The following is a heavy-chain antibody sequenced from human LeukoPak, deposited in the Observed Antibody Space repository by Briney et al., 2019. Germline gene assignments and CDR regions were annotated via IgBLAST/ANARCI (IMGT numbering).Heavy chain of an antibody. CDR2: IKQDGSEK. CDR1: GFTFSNYW. Sequence: GSLRLSCAASGFTFSNYWMSWVRQAPGKGLEWVANIKQDGSEKYYVDSLRGRFTISRDNAKNSLYLQMNSLRAEDTAVYYCAKAGGYSGSRAFDIWGQGTMVTVSS. CDR3: AKAGGYSGSRAFDI. V-gene: IGHV3-7*03. J-gene: IGHJ3*02. D-gene: IGHD5-12*01.